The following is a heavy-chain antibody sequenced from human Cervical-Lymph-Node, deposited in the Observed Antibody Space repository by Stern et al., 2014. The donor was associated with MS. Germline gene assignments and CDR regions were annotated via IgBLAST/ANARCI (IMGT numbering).Heavy chain of an antibody. Sequence: QVQLVESGAEVKKPGSSVRLSCKASGDTFTYRYLHWGRHAPGQALAWMGWLIPVRDNTDYAQQLQDRVKLTRDAAYNTAYKEMTSLTSEDTAIYYCVAWSRGMDVWGQGTTVTVSS. CDR1: GDTFTYRY. D-gene: IGHD2-8*02. J-gene: IGHJ6*02. V-gene: IGHV1-45*01. CDR3: VAWSRGMDV. CDR2: LIPVRDNT.